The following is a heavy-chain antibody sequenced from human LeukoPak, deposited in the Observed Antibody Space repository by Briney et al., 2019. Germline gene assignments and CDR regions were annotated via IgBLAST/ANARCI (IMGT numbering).Heavy chain of an antibody. J-gene: IGHJ4*02. CDR1: GFTFSSYA. Sequence: PGGSLRLSCAASGFTFSSYAMSWVRQAPGKGLEWFSAISGSGGSTYYADSVKGRFTISRDNSKNTLYLQMNSLRAEDTAVYYCAKASWGGAVAAPFDYWGQGTLVTVSS. CDR2: ISGSGGST. CDR3: AKASWGGAVAAPFDY. V-gene: IGHV3-23*01. D-gene: IGHD6-19*01.